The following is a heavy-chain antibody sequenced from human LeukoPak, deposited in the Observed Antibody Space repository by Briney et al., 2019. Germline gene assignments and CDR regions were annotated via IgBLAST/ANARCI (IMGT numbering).Heavy chain of an antibody. J-gene: IGHJ4*02. Sequence: GGSLRLSCAASGFSFSNYVMHWVRQAPGKGLEWVAFIRYDGSNKYYADSVKGRSTISRDNSKNTLYLQMNSLRAEDTAVYYCAKDVAGLVRGVPNWGQGTLVTVSS. CDR3: AKDVAGLVRGVPN. CDR2: IRYDGSNK. V-gene: IGHV3-30*02. D-gene: IGHD3-10*01. CDR1: GFSFSNYV.